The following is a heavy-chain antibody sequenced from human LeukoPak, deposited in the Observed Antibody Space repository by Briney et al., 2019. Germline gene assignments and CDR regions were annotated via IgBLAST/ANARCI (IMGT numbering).Heavy chain of an antibody. CDR3: ARVGRGIVPAAMDY. D-gene: IGHD2-2*01. CDR2: IKQDGSEK. CDR1: GFTFTNYW. V-gene: IGHV3-7*01. J-gene: IGHJ4*02. Sequence: GGSLRLSCAASGFTFTNYWMSWVRQAPGKGLEWVANIKQDGSEKYYVDSVKGRFTISRDNAKNSLYLQMNSLRAEDTAVYYCARVGRGIVPAAMDYWGQGTLVTVSS.